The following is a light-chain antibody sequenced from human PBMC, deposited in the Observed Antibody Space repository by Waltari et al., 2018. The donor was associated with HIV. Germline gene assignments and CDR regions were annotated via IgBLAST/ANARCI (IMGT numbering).Light chain of an antibody. V-gene: IGLV3-19*01. CDR1: SHRSYY. CDR3: NSRDSSGNHYV. J-gene: IGLJ1*01. Sequence: SSELTEDPAVSVVLGQTVRITCQGDSHRSYYASWNQQKPGQAPVLVIYGKNTRPSGIPDRFSGSSSGNTASLTITGAQAEDEADYYCNSRDSSGNHYVFGTGTKVTVL. CDR2: GKN.